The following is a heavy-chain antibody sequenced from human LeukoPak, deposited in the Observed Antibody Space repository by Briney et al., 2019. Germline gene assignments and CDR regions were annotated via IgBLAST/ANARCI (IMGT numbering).Heavy chain of an antibody. CDR2: INPNSGGT. Sequence: ASVKVSCKASGYTFTGYYMHWVRQAPGQGLEWMGWINPNSGGTNYAQKFQGRVTMTRDTSISTAYMELSRLRSDDTAVYYCARYQYIWDSGSYPGYDYWGQGTLVTVSS. V-gene: IGHV1-2*02. D-gene: IGHD1-26*01. CDR1: GYTFTGYY. J-gene: IGHJ4*02. CDR3: ARYQYIWDSGSYPGYDY.